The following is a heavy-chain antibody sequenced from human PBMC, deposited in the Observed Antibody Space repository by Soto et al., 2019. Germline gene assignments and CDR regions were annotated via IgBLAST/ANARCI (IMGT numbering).Heavy chain of an antibody. V-gene: IGHV3-33*01. CDR3: ARDRRHYDFWSGYWHLYYYYGMDV. D-gene: IGHD3-3*01. CDR2: IWYDGSNK. Sequence: GGSLRLSCAASGFTFSIYGMHWVRQAPGKGLEWVAVIWYDGSNKYYADSVKGRFTISRDNSKNTLYLQMNSLRAEDTAVYYCARDRRHYDFWSGYWHLYYYYGMDVWGQGTTVTVSS. CDR1: GFTFSIYG. J-gene: IGHJ6*02.